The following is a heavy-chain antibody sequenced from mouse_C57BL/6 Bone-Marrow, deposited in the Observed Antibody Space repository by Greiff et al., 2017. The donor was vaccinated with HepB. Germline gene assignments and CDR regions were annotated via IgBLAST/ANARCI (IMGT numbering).Heavy chain of an antibody. V-gene: IGHV1-74*01. Sequence: QVQLQQPGAELVKPGASVKVSCKASGYTFTSYWMHWVKQRPGQGLEWIGRIHPSDSDTNYNQKFKGKATLTVDKSSSTAYMQLSSLTSEDSAVYYCALKEAPYYSNYDAMDYWGQGTSVTVSS. J-gene: IGHJ4*01. CDR1: GYTFTSYW. CDR2: IHPSDSDT. D-gene: IGHD2-5*01. CDR3: ALKEAPYYSNYDAMDY.